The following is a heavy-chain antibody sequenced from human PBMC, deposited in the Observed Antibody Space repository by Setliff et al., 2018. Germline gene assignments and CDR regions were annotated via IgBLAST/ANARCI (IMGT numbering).Heavy chain of an antibody. J-gene: IGHJ3*02. CDR2: IYHSGST. V-gene: IGHV4-4*02. CDR1: GGSISSSNW. Sequence: SETLSLTCAVSGGSISSSNWWSWVRQPPGKGLEWIGEIYHSGSTNYNPSLKSRVTVSVDTSKNQFSLKLSSVTAADTALYYCARVRVGATNDAFDIWGHGTMVTVSS. D-gene: IGHD1-26*01. CDR3: ARVRVGATNDAFDI.